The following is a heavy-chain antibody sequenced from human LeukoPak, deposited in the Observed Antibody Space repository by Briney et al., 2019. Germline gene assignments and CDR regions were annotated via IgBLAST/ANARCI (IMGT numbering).Heavy chain of an antibody. CDR2: ISAYNGNT. CDR3: ARASGIKRDRRLDFQH. Sequence: GAAVKVSCKASGYTFTSYGISWLRPAPGQGLEWMGWISAYNGNTNYTQKLKGRVTMTTDTSTRTDYMELRRLRSEDTAVYYCARASGIKRDRRLDFQHWGQGTLVTVSS. J-gene: IGHJ1*01. CDR1: GYTFTSYG. V-gene: IGHV1-18*01. D-gene: IGHD3-10*01.